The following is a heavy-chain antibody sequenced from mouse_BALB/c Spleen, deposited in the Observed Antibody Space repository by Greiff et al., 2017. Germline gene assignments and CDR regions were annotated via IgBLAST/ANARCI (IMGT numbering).Heavy chain of an antibody. Sequence: EVKLEESGGGLVQPGGSMKLSCVASGFTFSSYWMSWVRQSPEKGLEWVAEIRLKSDNYATHYAESVKGKFTISRDDSKSRLYLQMNSLRAEDTGIYYCTVSYYYGSSRYAMDYWGQGTSVTVSS. CDR3: TVSYYYGSSRYAMDY. V-gene: IGHV6-6*02. J-gene: IGHJ4*01. CDR2: IRLKSDNYAT. CDR1: GFTFSSYW. D-gene: IGHD1-1*01.